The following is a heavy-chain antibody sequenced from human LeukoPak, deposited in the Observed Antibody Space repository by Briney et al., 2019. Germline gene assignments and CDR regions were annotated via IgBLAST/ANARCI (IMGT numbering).Heavy chain of an antibody. D-gene: IGHD1-14*01. V-gene: IGHV3-53*01. J-gene: IGHJ4*02. CDR1: GFTVITND. CDR2: LYSDGNT. Sequence: AGGSLRLSCAASGFTVITNDMTWVRQAPGKGLEWVSVLYSDGNTKYADSVQGRFTISRDKSKNTLYLEMNSLSPDDTAVYYCARGVEPLAANTLAYWGQGTLVTVSS. CDR3: ARGVEPLAANTLAY.